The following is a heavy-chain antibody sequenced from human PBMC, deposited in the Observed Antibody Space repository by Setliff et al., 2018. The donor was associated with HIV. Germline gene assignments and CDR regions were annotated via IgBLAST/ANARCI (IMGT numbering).Heavy chain of an antibody. V-gene: IGHV1-24*01. CDR3: ARASREREGKGYYYYMDV. D-gene: IGHD1-26*01. J-gene: IGHJ6*03. CDR1: GYTLTELS. CDR2: FDPEDGET. Sequence: VKVSCKISGYTLTELSIHWVRQAPGKGLEWMANFDPEDGETFYAQKFQGRLTMTEDTSTDTAYMELSRLRSDDTAVYYCARASREREGKGYYYYMDVWGKGTTVTVS.